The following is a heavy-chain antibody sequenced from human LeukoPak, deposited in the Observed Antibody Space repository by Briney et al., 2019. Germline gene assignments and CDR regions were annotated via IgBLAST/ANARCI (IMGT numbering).Heavy chain of an antibody. CDR1: GVTVSGYW. Sequence: GGSLRLSCAAFGVTVSGYWMNWVRQAPGKGLVWVARINSDGSSTSHADSVKGRFTISRDNAKNTLYLQMNSLRVDDTAVYHCARDPKYGDLDYWGQGTLVTVSS. V-gene: IGHV3-74*01. D-gene: IGHD4-17*01. CDR3: ARDPKYGDLDY. CDR2: INSDGSST. J-gene: IGHJ4*02.